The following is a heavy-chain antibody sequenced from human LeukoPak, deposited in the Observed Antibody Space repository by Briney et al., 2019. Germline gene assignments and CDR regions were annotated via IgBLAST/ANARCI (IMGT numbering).Heavy chain of an antibody. CDR1: GGSFSDYY. D-gene: IGHD4-11*01. J-gene: IGHJ5*02. CDR2: INHSGST. CDR3: ARLRRGTTHWFDP. Sequence: SETLSLTCAVYGGSFSDYYWSWIRQPPGKGLEWIGEINHSGSTYYNPSLKSRVTISVDTSKNQFSLKLSSVTAADTAVYYCARLRRGTTHWFDPWGQGTLVTVSS. V-gene: IGHV4-34*01.